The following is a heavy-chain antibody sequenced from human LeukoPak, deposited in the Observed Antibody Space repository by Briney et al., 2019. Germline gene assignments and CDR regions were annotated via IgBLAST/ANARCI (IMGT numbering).Heavy chain of an antibody. J-gene: IGHJ5*02. CDR3: ARHRAHDFWSGYFDWFDP. D-gene: IGHD3-3*01. CDR2: IYYSGST. Sequence: SETLSLTCTVSGGSISSSSYYWGWIRQPPGKGLEWIGSIYYSGSTYYNPSLKSRVTISVDTSKNQFSLKLSSVTAADTAVYYCARHRAHDFWSGYFDWFDPWGQGTLVTVSS. CDR1: GGSISSSSYY. V-gene: IGHV4-39*01.